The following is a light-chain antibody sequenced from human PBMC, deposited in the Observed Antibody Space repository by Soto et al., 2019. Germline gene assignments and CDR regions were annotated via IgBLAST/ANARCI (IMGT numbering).Light chain of an antibody. V-gene: IGKV1-27*01. J-gene: IGKJ4*01. CDR2: TAS. CDR1: QAINNY. Sequence: DIQMTQSPSSLSASVGDRVTITCRASQAINNYLAWYQQKPGKVPKLLIYTASTLQSGVPSRFSGSGSGTDFTLTISSLQPEDVATYYCQKEHSAPLTFGGGTKVEIK. CDR3: QKEHSAPLT.